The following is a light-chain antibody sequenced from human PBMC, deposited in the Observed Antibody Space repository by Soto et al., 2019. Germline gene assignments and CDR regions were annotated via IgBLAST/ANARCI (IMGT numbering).Light chain of an antibody. J-gene: IGLJ1*01. CDR3: CSYAGTVAYV. V-gene: IGLV2-23*02. Sequence: PVSGSGVALDGLPISCAGTGSDVGAYNLVSWYQQHPGKAPKLIICGVNTRPSGISNRFSGSKSGDTASLTISGLQAEDEADYFCCSYAGTVAYVFGTGTKVTVL. CDR2: GVN. CDR1: GSDVGAYNL.